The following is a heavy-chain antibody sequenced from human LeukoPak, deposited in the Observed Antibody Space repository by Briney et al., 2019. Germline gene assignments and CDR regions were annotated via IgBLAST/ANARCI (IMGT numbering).Heavy chain of an antibody. Sequence: SETLSLTCAVYGGSFSRYYWSWIRQSPGKGLEWIAEIDHRGDTNYNPSVKSRVAISVDTSKNQFSLKVRSLSAADTAVYYCARGATISETGYFDFWGQGTPVTVSS. V-gene: IGHV4-34*01. CDR2: IDHRGDT. D-gene: IGHD5-24*01. CDR3: ARGATISETGYFDF. CDR1: GGSFSRYY. J-gene: IGHJ4*03.